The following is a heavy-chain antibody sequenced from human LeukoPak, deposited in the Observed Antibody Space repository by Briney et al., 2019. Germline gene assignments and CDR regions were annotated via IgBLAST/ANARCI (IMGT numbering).Heavy chain of an antibody. CDR2: INPDGGNT. Sequence: ASVKVSCKASGCTFTNSYIHWVRQAPGRVLEWMGLINPDGGNTNYAQNFQGRVTLTRDTSTSTVYMELSSLRSEDTAIYYCARIRDGYNDAYDIWGQGTVVTVPS. V-gene: IGHV1-46*01. CDR3: ARIRDGYNDAYDI. CDR1: GCTFTNSY. J-gene: IGHJ3*02. D-gene: IGHD5-24*01.